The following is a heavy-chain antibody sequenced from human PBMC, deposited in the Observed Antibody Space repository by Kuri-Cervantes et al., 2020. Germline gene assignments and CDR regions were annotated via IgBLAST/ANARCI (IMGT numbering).Heavy chain of an antibody. J-gene: IGHJ1*01. CDR3: ARDIDFGAPPSEWFQY. V-gene: IGHV3-21*04. CDR1: GFTFSSYW. CDR2: ISSSSSYI. D-gene: IGHD4-17*01. Sequence: GGSLRLSCAASGFTFSSYWMSWVRQAPGKGLEWVSSISSSSSYIYYADSVKGRFTVSRDNAKKSLFLQMNSLKAEDTAVYYCARDIDFGAPPSEWFQYWGQGTLVTVSS.